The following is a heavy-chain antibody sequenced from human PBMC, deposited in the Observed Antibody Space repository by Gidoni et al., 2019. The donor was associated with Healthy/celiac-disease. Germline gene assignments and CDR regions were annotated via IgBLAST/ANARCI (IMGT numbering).Heavy chain of an antibody. CDR3: AKDPVRFLEWLLVYFDY. CDR2: IRYDGSNK. CDR1: GFPFSSYG. V-gene: IGHV3-30*02. Sequence: QVQLVESGGGVVQPGGSLRLSCAASGFPFSSYGMHWVRQAPGKGLEWVAFIRYDGSNKYYADSVKGRFTISRDNSKNTLYLQMNSLRAEDTAVYYCAKDPVRFLEWLLVYFDYWGQGTLVTVSS. D-gene: IGHD3-3*01. J-gene: IGHJ4*02.